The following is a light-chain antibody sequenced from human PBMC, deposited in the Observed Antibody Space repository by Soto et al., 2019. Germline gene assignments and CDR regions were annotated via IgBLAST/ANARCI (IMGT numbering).Light chain of an antibody. V-gene: IGLV6-57*02. J-gene: IGLJ3*02. CDR1: GDTIASNY. CDR3: QSYNNGNGV. Sequence: NFMLTQPHSVSAFPGKTVTISCTGSGDTIASNYVQWYQQYPGSAPSTVIFEDTQRPSGIPDRFSGSIDSSSNSASLTISGLTTEDEADYYCQSYNNGNGVFGGGTKLTVL. CDR2: EDT.